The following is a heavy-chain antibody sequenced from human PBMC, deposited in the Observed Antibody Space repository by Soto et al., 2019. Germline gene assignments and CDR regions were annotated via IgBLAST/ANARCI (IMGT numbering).Heavy chain of an antibody. D-gene: IGHD5-18*01. CDR1: GFTFSSYG. CDR2: ISYDGSNK. J-gene: IGHJ6*02. V-gene: IGHV3-30*03. CDR3: AREGYRKYSYYGMDV. Sequence: PGGSLRLSCAASGFTFSSYGMHWVRQAPGKGLEWVAVISYDGSNKYYVDSVKGRFTISRDNAKNSLYLQMNSLRAEDTAVYYCAREGYRKYSYYGMDVWGQGTTVTVSS.